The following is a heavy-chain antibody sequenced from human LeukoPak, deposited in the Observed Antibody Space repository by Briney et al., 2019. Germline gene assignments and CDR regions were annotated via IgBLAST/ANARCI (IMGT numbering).Heavy chain of an antibody. CDR2: ISGSGVST. Sequence: PGGSLRLSCAASGFTLTSYAMSWVRQAPGKGLEWVSAISGSGVSTYYADSVKGRFTISRDNSKNTLYLHMNSLEADASALYYCAKDKSKGELRGNEFDYWGQGTLVIVSS. D-gene: IGHD1-7*01. J-gene: IGHJ4*02. V-gene: IGHV3-23*01. CDR1: GFTLTSYA. CDR3: AKDKSKGELRGNEFDY.